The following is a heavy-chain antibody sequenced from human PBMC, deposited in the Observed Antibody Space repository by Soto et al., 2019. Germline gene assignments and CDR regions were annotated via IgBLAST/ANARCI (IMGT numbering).Heavy chain of an antibody. CDR1: GFMFDSYG. Sequence: QVQLVESGGGVVQPGRSLRLSCAASGFMFDSYGMHWVRQAPGKGLEWVAVTWFDGSNRYYADSVRGRFTISRNNSRKPVYQLMDTLTAAYTAVYYCGRGSNRTTVTRGGMVVWGQGSTVTVSS. CDR2: TWFDGSNR. V-gene: IGHV3-33*01. D-gene: IGHD4-17*01. CDR3: GRGSNRTTVTRGGMVV. J-gene: IGHJ6*02.